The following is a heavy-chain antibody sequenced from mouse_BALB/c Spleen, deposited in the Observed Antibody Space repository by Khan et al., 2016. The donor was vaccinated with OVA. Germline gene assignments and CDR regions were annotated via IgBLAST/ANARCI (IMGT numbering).Heavy chain of an antibody. J-gene: IGHJ3*01. CDR3: GRGHYGSSSFAY. CDR1: VYTFTSYW. CDR2: INPSTGYT. Sequence: VQLQESGAELAKPGASVKMSCKASVYTFTSYWMHWVKQRPGQGLEWIGYINPSTGYTEYNQKFKDKATLTADKSSSTAYMQLSSLTSEDSAVYYCGRGHYGSSSFAYWGQGTLVTVSA. V-gene: IGHV1-7*01. D-gene: IGHD1-1*01.